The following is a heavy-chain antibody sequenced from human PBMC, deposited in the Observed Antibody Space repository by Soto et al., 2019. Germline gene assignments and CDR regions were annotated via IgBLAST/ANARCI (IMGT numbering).Heavy chain of an antibody. J-gene: IGHJ5*02. V-gene: IGHV5-51*01. Sequence: GESLKISCKGSGYSFTSYWIAWVRQMPGKGLEWVGIIYPGDSDTRYNQPFQGQVTISADKSTTTAYLQWTTLKASDTAMFFCARLTHGAFDHWGQGTLVTVSS. CDR2: IYPGDSDT. D-gene: IGHD3-10*01. CDR3: ARLTHGAFDH. CDR1: GYSFTSYW.